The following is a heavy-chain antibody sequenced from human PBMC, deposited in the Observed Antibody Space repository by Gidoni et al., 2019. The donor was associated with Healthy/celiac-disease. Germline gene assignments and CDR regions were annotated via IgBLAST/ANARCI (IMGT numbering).Heavy chain of an antibody. J-gene: IGHJ6*03. CDR3: ARGIFIEYLPPYYYYMDV. CDR1: GGSISSGGYD. Sequence: QEQLQEAGPGLVKPSQTLSLTCTVSGGSISSGGYDWSWIRQHPGKGLEWIGYIYYSGSTYYNPSLKSRVTISVDTSKNQFSLKLSSVTAADTAVYYCARGIFIEYLPPYYYYMDVWGKGITVTVSS. CDR2: IYYSGST. V-gene: IGHV4-31*03. D-gene: IGHD2-2*01.